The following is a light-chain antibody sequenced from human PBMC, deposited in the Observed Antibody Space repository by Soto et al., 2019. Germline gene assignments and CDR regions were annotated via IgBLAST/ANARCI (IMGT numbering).Light chain of an antibody. V-gene: IGKV1-13*02. CDR1: QGISNY. Sequence: QLTQSPSFLSASVGDSVTITCRASQGISNYLAWYQQRPGKPPKLLISDASSLEGGVPSRFSGSGSGTYFTLTISSLQPEDFATYYCQQVKSYPLTFGGGTKVEIE. CDR2: DAS. J-gene: IGKJ4*01. CDR3: QQVKSYPLT.